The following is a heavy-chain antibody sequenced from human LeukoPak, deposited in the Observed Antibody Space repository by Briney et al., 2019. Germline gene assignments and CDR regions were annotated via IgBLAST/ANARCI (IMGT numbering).Heavy chain of an antibody. CDR1: GFTFSSYD. Sequence: GGSLRPSCAASGFTFSSYDMHWVRQATGKGLEWVSAIGTAGDTYYPGSVKGRFTISRENAKNSLYLQMNSLRAGDTAVYYCARRWSYGAFDIWGQGTMVTVSS. CDR3: ARRWSYGAFDI. D-gene: IGHD1-26*01. J-gene: IGHJ3*02. V-gene: IGHV3-13*01. CDR2: IGTAGDT.